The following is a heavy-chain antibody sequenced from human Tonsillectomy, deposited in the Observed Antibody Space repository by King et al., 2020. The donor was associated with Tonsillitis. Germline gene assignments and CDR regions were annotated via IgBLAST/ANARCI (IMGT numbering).Heavy chain of an antibody. Sequence: QLQESGPGLVKPSETLSLTCTVSGGSISSYYWSWIRQPPGKGLEWIGYIYYSGSTNYNPSLKSRVTISVDTSKNQFSLKLSSVTAADTAVYYCARARLGSSWPRFDYWGQGTLVTVSS. D-gene: IGHD6-13*01. CDR1: GGSISSYY. CDR3: ARARLGSSWPRFDY. CDR2: IYYSGST. V-gene: IGHV4-59*01. J-gene: IGHJ4*02.